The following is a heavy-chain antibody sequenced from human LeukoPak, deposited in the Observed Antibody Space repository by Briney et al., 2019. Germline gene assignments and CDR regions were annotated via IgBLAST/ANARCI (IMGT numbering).Heavy chain of an antibody. CDR2: ISSSSSTM. CDR3: ATGPGYCSSTSCSVFNY. J-gene: IGHJ4*02. Sequence: GGSLRLSCAASGFAFSDYYMSWIRQAPGKGLEWVSYISSSSSTMYYADSVKGRFTISRDNAKNSLYLQINSLRAEDTAVYYCATGPGYCSSTSCSVFNYWGQGTLVAVSS. V-gene: IGHV3-11*01. D-gene: IGHD2-2*01. CDR1: GFAFSDYY.